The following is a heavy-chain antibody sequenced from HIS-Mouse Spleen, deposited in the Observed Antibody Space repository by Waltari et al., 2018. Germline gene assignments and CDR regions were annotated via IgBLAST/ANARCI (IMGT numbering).Heavy chain of an antibody. D-gene: IGHD1-26*01. CDR1: GGSFSGYY. CDR3: ARGALRGSYYWGEYFQH. CDR2: ITHSGSP. Sequence: QVQLQQWGAGLLKPSETLSLTCAVYGGSFSGYYWSWIRQPPGKGLEWIGEITHSGSPQVDPCLKSRVTISVDTSKNQFSLKLSSVTAADTAVYYCARGALRGSYYWGEYFQHWGQGTLVTVSS. V-gene: IGHV4-34*01. J-gene: IGHJ1*01.